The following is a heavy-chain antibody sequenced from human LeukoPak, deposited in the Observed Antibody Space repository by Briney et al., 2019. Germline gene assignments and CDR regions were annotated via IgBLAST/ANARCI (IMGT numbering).Heavy chain of an antibody. CDR1: GFTFGSYS. D-gene: IGHD2-21*02. Sequence: GGSLRLSCAASGFTFGSYSMNWVRQAPGKGLEWVSYISSSSTIYYADSVKGRFTISRDNAKNSLYLQMNSLRDEDTAVYYCARWPRDDCGGDCYPFRGAFDIWGQGTMVTVSS. CDR3: ARWPRDDCGGDCYPFRGAFDI. J-gene: IGHJ3*02. CDR2: ISSSSTI. V-gene: IGHV3-48*02.